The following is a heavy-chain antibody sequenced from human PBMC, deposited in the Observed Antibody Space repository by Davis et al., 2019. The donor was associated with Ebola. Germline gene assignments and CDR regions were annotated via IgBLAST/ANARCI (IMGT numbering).Heavy chain of an antibody. J-gene: IGHJ6*04. CDR1: GFTFSTYA. CDR2: MSHSSNNI. CDR3: AKGPHIAAGPMDV. D-gene: IGHD6-13*01. Sequence: GESLKISCAASGFTFSTYAMNWVRQAPGKGLEWVSYMSHSSNNIYYADSVKGRFTISRDNSKNTLYLQMNSLRAEDTAVYYCAKGPHIAAGPMDVWGEGTTVTVSS. V-gene: IGHV3-23*01.